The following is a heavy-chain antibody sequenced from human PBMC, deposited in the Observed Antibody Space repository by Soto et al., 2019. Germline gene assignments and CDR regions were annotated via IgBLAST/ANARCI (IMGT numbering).Heavy chain of an antibody. D-gene: IGHD6-13*01. Sequence: QVQLVQSGAEVKKPGASVKVSCKASGYTFTSYYMHWVRQAPGQGLEWMGIINPSGGSTSYAQKFQGSVTMTRDTSTSTVYMELSSLRSEDTAVYYCARDKRGLYSSLIFDYWGQGTLVTVSS. CDR1: GYTFTSYY. V-gene: IGHV1-46*03. CDR3: ARDKRGLYSSLIFDY. CDR2: INPSGGST. J-gene: IGHJ4*02.